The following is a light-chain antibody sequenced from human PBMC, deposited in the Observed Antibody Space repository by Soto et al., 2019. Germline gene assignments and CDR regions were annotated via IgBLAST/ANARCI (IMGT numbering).Light chain of an antibody. V-gene: IGKV1-5*01. Sequence: IQMSQSPSTLSASVGDRVTITCRASQSISSWLAWYQQKPGTAPKLLIYDASILESGVPSRFSGSGSGTEFTLTISSLQPDDFATYYCQQYNSYSQTFGQGTKVDI. CDR2: DAS. J-gene: IGKJ1*01. CDR1: QSISSW. CDR3: QQYNSYSQT.